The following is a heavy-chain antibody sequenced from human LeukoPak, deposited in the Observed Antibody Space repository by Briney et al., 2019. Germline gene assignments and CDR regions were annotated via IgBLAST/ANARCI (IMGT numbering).Heavy chain of an antibody. CDR3: ARRPDSSGYYDAFDI. Sequence: GLALQISSQGPRFGSTSYWIGWTRPISGKGLGWMGIIYSGDSDTRYSPSFQGQVTISADKSISTAYLQWSSLKASDTAMYYCARRPDSSGYYDAFDIWGQGTMVTVSS. CDR1: RFGSTSYW. D-gene: IGHD3-22*01. V-gene: IGHV5-51*01. J-gene: IGHJ3*02. CDR2: IYSGDSDT.